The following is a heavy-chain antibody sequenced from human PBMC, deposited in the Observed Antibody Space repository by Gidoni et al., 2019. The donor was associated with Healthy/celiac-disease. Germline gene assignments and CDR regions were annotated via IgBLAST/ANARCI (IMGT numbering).Heavy chain of an antibody. CDR1: GFPFSSYA. V-gene: IGHV3-23*01. D-gene: IGHD3-3*01. Sequence: EVQLLESGGGLVQPGGSLRLSCAASGFPFSSYALSWVRQAPGKGLEWVSAISGSGGSTYYADSVKGRFTISRDNSKNTLYLQMNSLRAEDTAVYYCAKAIRYYDFWSGPSDYYYGMDVWGQGTTVTVSS. J-gene: IGHJ6*02. CDR2: ISGSGGST. CDR3: AKAIRYYDFWSGPSDYYYGMDV.